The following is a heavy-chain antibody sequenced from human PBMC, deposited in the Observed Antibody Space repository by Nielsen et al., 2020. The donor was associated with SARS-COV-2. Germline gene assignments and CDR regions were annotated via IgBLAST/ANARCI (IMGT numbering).Heavy chain of an antibody. CDR3: ARAQYQLLYGYYYYYMDV. V-gene: IGHV3-11*04. Sequence: GESLKISCAASGFTFSDYYMSWIRQAPGKGLEWVSYISSSGSTIYYADSVKGRFTISRDNAKNSLYLQMNSLRAEDTAVYYCARAQYQLLYGYYYYYMDVWGKGTTVTVSS. J-gene: IGHJ6*03. CDR1: GFTFSDYY. CDR2: ISSSGSTI. D-gene: IGHD2-2*02.